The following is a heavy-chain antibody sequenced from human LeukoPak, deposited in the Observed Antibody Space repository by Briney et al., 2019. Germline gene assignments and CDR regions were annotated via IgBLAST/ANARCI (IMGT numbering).Heavy chain of an antibody. J-gene: IGHJ4*02. CDR1: GFTVSSNY. CDR2: IYSGGST. CDR3: ARSFGELSQGFDY. V-gene: IGHV3-66*01. D-gene: IGHD3-10*01. Sequence: GGSLRLSCAASGFTVSSNYMSWVRQAPGKGLEWVSVIYSGGSTYYADSVKGRFTISRDSSKNTLYLQMNSLRAEDTAVYYCARSFGELSQGFDYWGQGTLVTVSS.